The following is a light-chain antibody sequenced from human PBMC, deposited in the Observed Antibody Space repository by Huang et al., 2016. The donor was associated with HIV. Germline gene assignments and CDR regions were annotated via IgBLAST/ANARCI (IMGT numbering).Light chain of an antibody. Sequence: DIQMTQSPSSLSASVADRVTITCRASQGISNSLAWYQPKTGKPPRLLVSGASKLESGVPSRFSGSGSGTDYTLTISSLQPEDFATYYCQQYFSALWTFGQGTKV. CDR3: QQYFSALWT. CDR1: QGISNS. V-gene: IGKV1-NL1*01. J-gene: IGKJ1*01. CDR2: GAS.